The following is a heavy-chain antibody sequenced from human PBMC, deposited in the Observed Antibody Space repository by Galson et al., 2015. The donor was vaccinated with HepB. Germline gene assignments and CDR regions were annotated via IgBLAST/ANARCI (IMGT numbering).Heavy chain of an antibody. Sequence: SLRLSCAASGFTFSSYWMSWVRQAPGKGLEWVANIKQDGSEKYYVDSVKGRFTISRDNAKNSLYLQMNSLRAEDTAVYYCARVEYCSSTSCYMHYYYYYGMDVWGQGTTVTVSS. D-gene: IGHD2-2*02. V-gene: IGHV3-7*03. CDR3: ARVEYCSSTSCYMHYYYYYGMDV. CDR2: IKQDGSEK. CDR1: GFTFSSYW. J-gene: IGHJ6*02.